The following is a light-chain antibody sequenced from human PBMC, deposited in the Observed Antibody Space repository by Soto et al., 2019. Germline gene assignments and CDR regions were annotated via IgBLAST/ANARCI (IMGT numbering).Light chain of an antibody. CDR2: AAS. J-gene: IGKJ1*01. CDR3: QQYGSSPPT. V-gene: IGKV3-15*01. Sequence: EIVMSQSPATLSVSPGERATLSCRASQSVSSNLAWYQQKPGQAPRLLIHAASTRATGIPARFSGSGSGTEFTLTISSLQSEDFAVYYCQQYGSSPPTFGQGTKVEIK. CDR1: QSVSSN.